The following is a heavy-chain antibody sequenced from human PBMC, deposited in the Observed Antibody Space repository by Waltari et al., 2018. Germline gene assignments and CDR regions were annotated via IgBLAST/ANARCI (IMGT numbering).Heavy chain of an antibody. CDR1: GGSIRGYY. CDR2: IYYGGST. D-gene: IGHD3-16*01. J-gene: IGHJ4*02. V-gene: IGHV4-59*08. CDR3: ARHAGGVTTDFDF. Sequence: QVQLQESGPGRVKPSETLSLTCTVSGGSIRGYYWSWIRQPPGKGLEWIGYIYYGGSTNYSPSLKSPVTISVDTSKNQFALNLNAVTAADTAVYYCARHAGGVTTDFDFWGQGTLVTVSS.